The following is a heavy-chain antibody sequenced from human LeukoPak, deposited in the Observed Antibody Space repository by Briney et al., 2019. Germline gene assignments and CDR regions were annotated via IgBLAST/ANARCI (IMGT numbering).Heavy chain of an antibody. CDR3: ARDTLDYGDYYYYGMDV. J-gene: IGHJ6*02. V-gene: IGHV4-4*02. CDR1: GGSISSSNW. CDR2: IYHSGST. D-gene: IGHD4-17*01. Sequence: SETLSLTCAVSGGSISSSNWWSWVRQPPGKGLEWIGEIYHSGSTNYNPSLKSRVTISVDKSKNQFSLKLSSVTAADTAVYYCARDTLDYGDYYYYGMDVWGQGTTVTVSS.